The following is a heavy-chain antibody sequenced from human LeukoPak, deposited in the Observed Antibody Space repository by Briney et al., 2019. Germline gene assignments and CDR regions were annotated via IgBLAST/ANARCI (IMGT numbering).Heavy chain of an antibody. CDR3: ARGAAPPYYYYYYMDV. J-gene: IGHJ6*03. Sequence: PSETLSLTCAVYGGSFSGYYWSWIRQPPGKGLEWIGEINHSGSTNYNPSLKSRVTISVDTSKNQFSLKLSSVTAADTAVYYCARGAAPPYYYYYYMDVWGKGTTVTVSS. CDR2: INHSGST. CDR1: GGSFSGYY. V-gene: IGHV4-34*01. D-gene: IGHD6-6*01.